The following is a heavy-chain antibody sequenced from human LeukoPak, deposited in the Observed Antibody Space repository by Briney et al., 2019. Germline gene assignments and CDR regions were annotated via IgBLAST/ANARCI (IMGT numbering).Heavy chain of an antibody. V-gene: IGHV1-8*01. CDR3: ASTPGSFSDYFDY. CDR1: GYTFTSYD. D-gene: IGHD3-10*01. J-gene: IGHJ4*02. Sequence: ASVKVSCKASGYTFTSYDINWVRQATGQGLEWMGWMNPNSGNTGYAQMFQGRVTMTRNTSISTAYMELSSLRSEDTAVYYCASTPGSFSDYFDYWGQGTLVTVSS. CDR2: MNPNSGNT.